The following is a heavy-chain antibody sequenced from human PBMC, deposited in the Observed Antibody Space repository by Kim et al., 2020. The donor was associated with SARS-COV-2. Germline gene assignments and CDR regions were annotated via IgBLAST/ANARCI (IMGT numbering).Heavy chain of an antibody. CDR3: ARGTRQWLSRHYYYYMDV. Sequence: SETLSLTCAVYGGSFSGYYWSWIRQPPGKGLEWIGEINHSGSTNYNPSLKNRVTISVDTSKNQFSLKLSSVTAAYTAVYYCARGTRQWLSRHYYYYMDVWGKGTTVTVSS. J-gene: IGHJ6*03. D-gene: IGHD6-19*01. V-gene: IGHV4-34*01. CDR2: INHSGST. CDR1: GGSFSGYY.